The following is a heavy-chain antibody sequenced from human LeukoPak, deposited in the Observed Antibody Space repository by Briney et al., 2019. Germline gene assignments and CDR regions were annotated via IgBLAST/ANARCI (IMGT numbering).Heavy chain of an antibody. D-gene: IGHD2-15*01. Sequence: ASVKVSCKVSAYTLTGVSIHWVRQAPGKGLEWMGGLDPEDGETIYAQMFQGRLTMTEDTSTDTAYMELSSLKSEDTAVYYCGTDSNCGAGSCVAFDIWGQGTMVTVSS. CDR3: GTDSNCGAGSCVAFDI. CDR1: AYTLTGVS. V-gene: IGHV1-24*01. J-gene: IGHJ3*02. CDR2: LDPEDGET.